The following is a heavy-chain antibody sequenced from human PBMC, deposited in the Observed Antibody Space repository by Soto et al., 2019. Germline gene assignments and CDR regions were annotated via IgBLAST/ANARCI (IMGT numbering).Heavy chain of an antibody. CDR3: ARDHLAPGSSGSHYYYYCMNG. V-gene: IGHV4-61*01. Sequence: SETLSLTCTVSGGSVSSGNYYWSWIRQPPGEGLEWIGYIYYSGSTNYNPSLKSRVTISVDTAKNKFSLKLSSVTAADTAMYYCARDHLAPGSSGSHYYYYCMNGWGQATTGTV. CDR1: GGSVSSGNYY. D-gene: IGHD6-13*01. J-gene: IGHJ6*02. CDR2: IYYSGST.